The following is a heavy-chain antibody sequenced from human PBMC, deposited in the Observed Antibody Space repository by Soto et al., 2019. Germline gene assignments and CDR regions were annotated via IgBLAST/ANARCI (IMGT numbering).Heavy chain of an antibody. CDR3: ARAVGIAAAGTGFDS. CDR2: MHYTGFS. J-gene: IGHJ5*01. D-gene: IGHD6-13*01. V-gene: IGHV4-59*02. CDR1: GDSVTSHY. Sequence: SETLSLTCSFSGDSVTSHYFTWIRQSPEKGLEWIGYMHYTGFSHYNPSLKSRLTISVDKSKNQFTLQLTSVTVADTAVYYCARAVGIAAAGTGFDSWGQGTLVTVAS.